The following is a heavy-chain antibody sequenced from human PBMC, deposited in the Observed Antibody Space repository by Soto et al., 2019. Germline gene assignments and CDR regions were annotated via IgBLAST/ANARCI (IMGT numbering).Heavy chain of an antibody. CDR2: ISANSGTT. CDR1: GFTFSSNA. CDR3: AKVSPPVAGKEPWDS. V-gene: IGHV3-23*01. Sequence: HPGGSLRLSCAASGFTFSSNAMTWVRQAPGKGLEWVSFISANSGTTYFAGSVKGRFTISRDNSKTTLYLQMNSLRAEDTAIYYCAKVSPPVAGKEPWDSWGHGTLVTVSS. D-gene: IGHD6-19*01. J-gene: IGHJ5*01.